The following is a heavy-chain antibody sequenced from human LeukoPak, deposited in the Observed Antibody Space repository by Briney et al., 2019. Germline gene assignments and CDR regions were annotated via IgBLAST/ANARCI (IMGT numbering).Heavy chain of an antibody. J-gene: IGHJ4*02. Sequence: ASVKVSCKASGYTFTSYGISWVRQAPGQGLEWMGWISAYNGNTNYAQKLQGRVTMTTDTSTSTAYMELRSLRSDDTAVYYCARVIGSGYYYVSHFDYWGQGTLVTVSS. D-gene: IGHD3-22*01. V-gene: IGHV1-18*01. CDR1: GYTFTSYG. CDR3: ARVIGSGYYYVSHFDY. CDR2: ISAYNGNT.